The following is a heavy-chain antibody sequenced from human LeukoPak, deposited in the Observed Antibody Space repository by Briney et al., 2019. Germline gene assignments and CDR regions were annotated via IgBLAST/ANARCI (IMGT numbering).Heavy chain of an antibody. CDR3: ARVGYSSGWYVDY. CDR2: IYYSGST. Sequence: SETLSLTCTVSGGSISSSSYYWGWIRQPPGKGLEWIGYIYYSGSTNYNPSLKSRVTISVDTSKNQFSLKLSSVTAADTAVYYCARVGYSSGWYVDYWGQGTLVTVPS. CDR1: GGSISSSSYY. V-gene: IGHV4-61*05. D-gene: IGHD6-19*01. J-gene: IGHJ4*02.